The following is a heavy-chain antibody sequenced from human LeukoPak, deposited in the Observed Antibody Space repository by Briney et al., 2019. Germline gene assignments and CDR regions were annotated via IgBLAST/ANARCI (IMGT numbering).Heavy chain of an antibody. CDR1: GASISSYY. CDR3: ARHPELYFFDY. Sequence: PADTLSLTCTVSGASISSYYWSWIRQPPGKGLEWIGYISYSGSTNYNPSLKSRVTISADTSKNQVSLTLSSVTAADTAVYYCARHPELYFFDYWGQGTLVTVSS. CDR2: ISYSGST. V-gene: IGHV4-59*08. D-gene: IGHD3-10*01. J-gene: IGHJ4*02.